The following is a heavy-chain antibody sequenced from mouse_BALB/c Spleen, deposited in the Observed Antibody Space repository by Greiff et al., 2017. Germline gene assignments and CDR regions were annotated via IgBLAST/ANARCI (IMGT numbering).Heavy chain of an antibody. CDR1: GYSITSDYA. J-gene: IGHJ2*01. D-gene: IGHD1-1*01. Sequence: EVMLVESGPGLVKPSQSLSLTCTVTGYSITSDYAWNWIRQFPGNKLEWMGYISYSGSTSYNPSLKSRISITRDTSKNQFFLQLNSVTTEDTATYYCARNYGLDYWGQGTTLTVSS. V-gene: IGHV3-2*02. CDR2: ISYSGST. CDR3: ARNYGLDY.